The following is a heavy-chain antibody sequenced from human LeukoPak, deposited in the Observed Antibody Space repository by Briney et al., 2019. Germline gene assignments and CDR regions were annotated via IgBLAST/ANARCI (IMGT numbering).Heavy chain of an antibody. CDR3: ARGTGLSGSYYAFDY. CDR2: ISWNSGSI. J-gene: IGHJ4*02. Sequence: PGRSLRLSCAASGFTFDDYAMHWVRHAPGKGLEWVSGISWNSGSIGYADSVKGRFTISRDNAKNSLFLQMNSLRAEDTAVYYCARGTGLSGSYYAFDYWGQGTLVTVSS. D-gene: IGHD1-26*01. V-gene: IGHV3-9*01. CDR1: GFTFDDYA.